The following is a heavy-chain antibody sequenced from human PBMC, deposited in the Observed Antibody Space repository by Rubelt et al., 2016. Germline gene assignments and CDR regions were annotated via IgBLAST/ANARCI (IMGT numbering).Heavy chain of an antibody. V-gene: IGHV3-7*03. CDR2: KQDGSEK. CDR3: AKDGGSGWYVDY. J-gene: IGHJ4*02. D-gene: IGHD6-19*01. Sequence: KQDGSEKYYVDSVKGRFTISRDNAKNSLYLQMNSLRAEDTALYYCAKDGGSGWYVDYWGQGTLVTVSS.